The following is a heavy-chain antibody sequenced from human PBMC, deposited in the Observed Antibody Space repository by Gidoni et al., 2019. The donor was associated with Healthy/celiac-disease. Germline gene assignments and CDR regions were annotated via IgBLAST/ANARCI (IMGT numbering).Heavy chain of an antibody. J-gene: IGHJ6*02. CDR2: IIPIFGTA. CDR3: ATGYSSSEPYYYYYGMDV. D-gene: IGHD6-13*01. CDR1: GGTFSSYA. Sequence: QVQLVQSGAEVKKPGSSVKVSCKASGGTFSSYAISWVRQAPGQGLEWMGGIIPIFGTANYAQKFQGRVTITADESTSTAYMELSSLRSEDTAVYYCATGYSSSEPYYYYYGMDVWGQGTTVTVSS. V-gene: IGHV1-69*01.